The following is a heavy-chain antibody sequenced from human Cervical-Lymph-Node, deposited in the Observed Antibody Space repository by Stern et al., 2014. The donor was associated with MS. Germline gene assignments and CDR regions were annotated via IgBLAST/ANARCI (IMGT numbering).Heavy chain of an antibody. V-gene: IGHV3-9*01. Sequence: QLVESGGGLVQPGKSLRLSCAASGFIFEDYAMHWVRHAPGKGLEWVAGLSWNSLSIGYADSVKGRFPVFRDNAKNSMYLQMNSLTTEDTALYHCATSSSWYEGAHWLDPWGQGTLVTVSS. CDR2: LSWNSLSI. CDR3: ATSSSWYEGAHWLDP. D-gene: IGHD6-13*01. CDR1: GFIFEDYA. J-gene: IGHJ5*02.